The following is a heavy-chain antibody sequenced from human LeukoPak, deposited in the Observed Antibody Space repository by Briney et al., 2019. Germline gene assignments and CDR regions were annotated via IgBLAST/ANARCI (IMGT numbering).Heavy chain of an antibody. CDR1: GDSVSSHNTA. CDR3: ARDSDYYASGTYYRVGFAP. D-gene: IGHD3-10*01. V-gene: IGHV6-1*01. CDR2: TYYRSKWYN. Sequence: SQTLSLTCAISGDSVSSHNTAWNWISQSPSRGLEWLGRTYYRSKWYNDYAVSVKSRLTIKPDTSKNQFSLQLNSVTPEDTAVYYCARDSDYYASGTYYRVGFAPWGRGTLVSVSS. J-gene: IGHJ5*02.